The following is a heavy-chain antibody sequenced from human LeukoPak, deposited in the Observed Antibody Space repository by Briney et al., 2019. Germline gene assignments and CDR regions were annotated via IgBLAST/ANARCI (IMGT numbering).Heavy chain of an antibody. CDR3: APVGYSYGGYYYYYYTDV. CDR2: IWYDGSNK. D-gene: IGHD5-18*01. CDR1: GFTFSSYG. J-gene: IGHJ6*03. V-gene: IGHV3-33*01. Sequence: GGSLRLSCAASGFTFSSYGMHWVRQAPGKGLEWVAVIWYDGSNKYYADSVKGRFTISRDNSKNTLYLQMNSLRAEDTAVYYCAPVGYSYGGYYYYYYTDVWGKGTTVTVSS.